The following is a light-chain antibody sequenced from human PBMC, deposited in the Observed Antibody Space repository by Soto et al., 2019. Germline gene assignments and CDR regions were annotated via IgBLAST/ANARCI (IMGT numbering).Light chain of an antibody. J-gene: IGKJ5*01. CDR1: QSISTY. Sequence: DIQMTQSPSSLSASVGDRVTITCRASQSISTYLHWYQQKPGKAPNLLIYAASTLQSGVPSRFSGSGSGTDFTLTISSLQPEDFATYYCQYLNGAPTITFGQGTRLEIK. V-gene: IGKV1-39*02. CDR3: QYLNGAPTIT. CDR2: AAS.